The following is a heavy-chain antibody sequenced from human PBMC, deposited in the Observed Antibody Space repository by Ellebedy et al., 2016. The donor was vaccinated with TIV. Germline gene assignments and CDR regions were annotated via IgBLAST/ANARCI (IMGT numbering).Heavy chain of an antibody. CDR2: FDPEDGET. V-gene: IGHV1-24*01. CDR1: GYTLTELS. J-gene: IGHJ3*02. D-gene: IGHD6-19*01. CDR3: ATDSSGQWPVGWNAFDI. Sequence: AASVKVSCKVSGYTLTELSMHWVRQAPGKGLEWMGGFDPEDGETIYAQKFQGRVTMTEDTSTDTAYMELSRLRSEDTAVYYCATDSSGQWPVGWNAFDIWGQGTMVTVSS.